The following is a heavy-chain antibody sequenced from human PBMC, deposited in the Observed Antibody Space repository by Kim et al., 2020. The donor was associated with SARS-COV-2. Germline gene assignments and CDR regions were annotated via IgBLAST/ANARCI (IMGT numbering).Heavy chain of an antibody. Sequence: SRVTISVDTSKNQFSLKLSSVTAADTAVYYCARRYYDSSGYYYGQWWFDPWGQGTLVTVSS. J-gene: IGHJ5*02. D-gene: IGHD3-22*01. CDR3: ARRYYDSSGYYYGQWWFDP. V-gene: IGHV4-39*01.